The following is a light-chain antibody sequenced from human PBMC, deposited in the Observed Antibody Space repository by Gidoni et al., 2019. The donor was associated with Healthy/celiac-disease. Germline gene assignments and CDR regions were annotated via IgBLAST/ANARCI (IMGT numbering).Light chain of an antibody. Sequence: DIVLTQSPGTLSLSPGARATLSCRASQSVSSSYLAWYQQKPGQAPRLLIYGASSRATGIPDRFSGSGSGTDFTLTISRLEPEDFAVYYCQQYGSSPPRLTFGGGTKVEIK. CDR2: GAS. V-gene: IGKV3-20*01. CDR3: QQYGSSPPRLT. J-gene: IGKJ4*01. CDR1: QSVSSSY.